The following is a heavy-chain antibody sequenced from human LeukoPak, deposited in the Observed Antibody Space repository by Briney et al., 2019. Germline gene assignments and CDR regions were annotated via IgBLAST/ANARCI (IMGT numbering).Heavy chain of an antibody. V-gene: IGHV4-61*02. D-gene: IGHD3-10*01. J-gene: IGHJ6*03. Sequence: SETLSLTCTVSGGSISSGSYYWSWIRQPAGKGLEWIGRIYTSGSTNYNPSLKSRVTISVDTSKNQFSLKLSSVTAADTAVYYCARGSLGVRGVIPNYYYYMDVWGKGTTVTVSS. CDR1: GGSISSGSYY. CDR2: IYTSGST. CDR3: ARGSLGVRGVIPNYYYYMDV.